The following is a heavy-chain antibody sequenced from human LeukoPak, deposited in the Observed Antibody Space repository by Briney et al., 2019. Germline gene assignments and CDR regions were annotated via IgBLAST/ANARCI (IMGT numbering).Heavy chain of an antibody. V-gene: IGHV1-18*01. J-gene: IGHJ6*02. CDR2: ISAYNGNT. CDR1: GYTFTNYG. Sequence: ASVKVSCKASGYTFTNYGISWVRQAPGQGLEWMGWISAYNGNTNYAQKLQGRVTMTTDTSTSTAYMELRSLRSDDTAVYYCARDGDNCSGGSCYLRYYYYYGMDVWGQGTTVTVSS. CDR3: ARDGDNCSGGSCYLRYYYYYGMDV. D-gene: IGHD2-15*01.